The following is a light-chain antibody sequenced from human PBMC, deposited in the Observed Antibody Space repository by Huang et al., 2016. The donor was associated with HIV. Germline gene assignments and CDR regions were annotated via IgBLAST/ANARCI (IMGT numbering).Light chain of an antibody. J-gene: IGKJ3*01. CDR3: QQSYSNTFT. Sequence: DIQMTQSPSSLSASVRDRVIITCRASQSISSYLNWYQQQPGKDPNLLIYAASSLQSGVPSRFSGSGSGTDFTLTIRSLQPEDFATYYCQQSYSNTFTFGAGTKVDVK. CDR1: QSISSY. CDR2: AAS. V-gene: IGKV1-39*01.